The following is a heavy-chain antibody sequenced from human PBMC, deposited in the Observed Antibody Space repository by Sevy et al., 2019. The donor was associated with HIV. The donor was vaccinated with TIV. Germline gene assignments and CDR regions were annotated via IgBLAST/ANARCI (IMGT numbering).Heavy chain of an antibody. CDR1: GFTVNSNY. D-gene: IGHD5-18*01. CDR2: IHSDDTT. V-gene: IGHV3-66*01. Sequence: GGSLRLSCAASGFTVNSNYMTWVRQAPGKGLEGVSVIHSDDTTYHADSVKDRFTISRDNFKNTLYLHMSSLRAEDTAVYYCARDKSGYGYAFNYWGQGTLVTVSS. CDR3: ARDKSGYGYAFNY. J-gene: IGHJ4*02.